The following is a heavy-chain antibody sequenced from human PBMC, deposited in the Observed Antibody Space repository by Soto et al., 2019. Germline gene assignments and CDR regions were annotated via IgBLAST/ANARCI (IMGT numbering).Heavy chain of an antibody. Sequence: PSETLSLTCTVSGGSISSGGYYWSWIRQHPGKGLEWIGYIYYSGSTYYNPSLKSRVTISVDTSKNQFPLKLSSVTAADTAVYYCAREYSSTSPYVNYFDYWGQGTLVTVSS. V-gene: IGHV4-31*03. CDR3: AREYSSTSPYVNYFDY. J-gene: IGHJ4*02. CDR2: IYYSGST. D-gene: IGHD2-2*01. CDR1: GGSISSGGYY.